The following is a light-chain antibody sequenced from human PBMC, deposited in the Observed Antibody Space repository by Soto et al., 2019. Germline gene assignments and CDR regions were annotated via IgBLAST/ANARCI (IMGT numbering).Light chain of an antibody. CDR2: EVS. CDR3: SSYAGSNNVI. V-gene: IGLV2-8*01. CDR1: SSDVGGYNY. J-gene: IGLJ2*01. Sequence: QSVLTQPPSASGSPGQSVTISCTGTSSDVGGYNYVSWYQQHPGKAPKVMIYEVSKRPSGVPDRFSGSKSGNTASLTVSGLQAEDEADYCCSSYAGSNNVIFGGGTKLTVL.